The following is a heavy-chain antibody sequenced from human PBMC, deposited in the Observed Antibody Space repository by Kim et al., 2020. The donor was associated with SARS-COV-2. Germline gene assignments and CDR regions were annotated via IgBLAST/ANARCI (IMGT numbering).Heavy chain of an antibody. CDR1: GFTFSRYW. J-gene: IGHJ4*02. D-gene: IGHD1-26*01. V-gene: IGHV3-7*01. CDR2: IKQDGSEE. Sequence: GGSLRLSCAASGFTFSRYWLTWVRQAPGKGLEWVANIKQDGSEEYYVDSVKGRFTISRDNAKNSLYLQMNSLRAEDTAVYYCARVATTWELDYWGQGTLVTVPS. CDR3: ARVATTWELDY.